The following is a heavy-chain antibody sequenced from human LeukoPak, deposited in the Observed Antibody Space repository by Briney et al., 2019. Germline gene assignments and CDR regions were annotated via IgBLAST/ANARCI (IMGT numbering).Heavy chain of an antibody. V-gene: IGHV3-74*01. Sequence: GGSLRLSCAASGFTFRSYWMHWVRQAPGKGLVWLSPINTEGTSTTYADFVKGRFTISRDNAKNTLYLQMNSLRAEDTAEYYSARGYDRVHGDVWGKGATGTVSS. D-gene: IGHD3-3*01. CDR2: INTEGTST. CDR1: GFTFRSYW. J-gene: IGHJ6*04. CDR3: ARGYDRVHGDV.